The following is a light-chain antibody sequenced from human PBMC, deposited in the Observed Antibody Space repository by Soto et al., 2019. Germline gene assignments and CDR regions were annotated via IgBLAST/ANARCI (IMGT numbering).Light chain of an antibody. V-gene: IGLV2-14*01. J-gene: IGLJ1*01. CDR3: CSYTTSNTRQIV. CDR1: SNDVGGYNY. CDR2: DVS. Sequence: QSVLTQPASVSGSPGQSITISCTGTSNDVGGYNYVSWYQQHPGKAPKFMIYDVSNRPSGVSNRFSGSKSGNTASLTISWLQAEDEADYYCCSYTTSNTRQIVFGTGTKVTVL.